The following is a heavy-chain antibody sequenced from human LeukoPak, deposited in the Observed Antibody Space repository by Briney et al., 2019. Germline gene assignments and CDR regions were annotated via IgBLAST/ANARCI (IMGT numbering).Heavy chain of an antibody. CDR1: GGSIGSYS. CDR3: ARLKARGAFDI. V-gene: IGHV4-59*08. Sequence: PSETLSLTCTVSGGSIGSYSWNWIRQSPGTGLEWIGYVYYSGSTMYNPSLRSRVTISVDTSKNQLSLKLSSVTAADTAVYYCARLKARGAFDIWGQGTMVTVSS. CDR2: VYYSGST. J-gene: IGHJ3*02.